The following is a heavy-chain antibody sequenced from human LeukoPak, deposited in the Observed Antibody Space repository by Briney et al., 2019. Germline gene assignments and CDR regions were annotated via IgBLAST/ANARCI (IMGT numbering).Heavy chain of an antibody. V-gene: IGHV3-9*01. D-gene: IGHD6-13*01. CDR2: ISWNSGSI. CDR1: GFTFDDYA. Sequence: GGSLRLSCAASGFTFDDYAMHWVRQAPGKGLEWVSGISWNSGSIGYADSVKGRFTISRDNAKNSLYLQMNSLGAEDAALYYCAKDTGSSWRPRGAFDIWGQGTMVTVSS. J-gene: IGHJ3*02. CDR3: AKDTGSSWRPRGAFDI.